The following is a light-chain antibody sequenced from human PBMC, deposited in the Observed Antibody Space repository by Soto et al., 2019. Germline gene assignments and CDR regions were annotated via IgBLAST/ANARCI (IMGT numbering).Light chain of an antibody. CDR1: QSVSSRY. J-gene: IGKJ5*01. CDR3: QQYTSSPWIT. V-gene: IGKV3-20*01. Sequence: EILLTQSPGTLSLSPGERATLSCRASQSVSSRYLAWYQQKPGQAPRLLIYGASSRATGIPDRFSGRGSGTDFTLTISRLEPEDFAMYYCQQYTSSPWITFGQGTRLEIK. CDR2: GAS.